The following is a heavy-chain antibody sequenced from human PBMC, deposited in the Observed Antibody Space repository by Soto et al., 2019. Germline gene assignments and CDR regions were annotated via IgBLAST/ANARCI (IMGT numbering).Heavy chain of an antibody. V-gene: IGHV4-31*03. D-gene: IGHD2-2*01. CDR3: GGVLVPAALGYYYGMDV. J-gene: IGHJ6*02. CDR2: IYYSGDT. CDR1: GGSISSGGYY. Sequence: SETLSLTCTVSGGSISSGGYYWSWIRQHPGKGLEWIGYIYYSGDTYYNPSLKSRVIISVDTSKNQFSLKLNSVTAADTAMYYCGGVLVPAALGYYYGMDVWGQGTTVTVSS.